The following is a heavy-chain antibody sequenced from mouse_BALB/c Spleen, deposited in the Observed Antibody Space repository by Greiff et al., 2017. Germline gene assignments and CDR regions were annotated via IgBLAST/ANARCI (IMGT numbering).Heavy chain of an antibody. Sequence: EVQGVESGGGLVKPGGSLKLSCAASGFAFSSYDMSWVRQTPEKRLEWVAYISSGGGSTYYPDTVKGRFTISRDNAKNTLYLQMSSLTSEDTAMYYGARHTIITTVVAPRAMDYWGQGTSVTVSS. CDR3: ARHTIITTVVAPRAMDY. CDR2: ISSGGGST. D-gene: IGHD1-1*01. V-gene: IGHV5-12-1*01. J-gene: IGHJ4*01. CDR1: GFAFSSYD.